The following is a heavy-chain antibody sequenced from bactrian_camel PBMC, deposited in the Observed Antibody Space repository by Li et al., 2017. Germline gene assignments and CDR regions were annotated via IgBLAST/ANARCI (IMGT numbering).Heavy chain of an antibody. Sequence: DVQLVESGGDLVQPGGSLRLSCAASGFTFRARDMSWVRQAPGKGHEWVSASNSGGGTYYALSVKGRFTISRDNAKNTLYLQMNGLKPEDTAVYYCDTGGGRTAARQWYFGYWGQGTQVTVS. CDR2: SNSGGGT. CDR3: DTGGGRTAARQWYFGY. V-gene: IGHV3S40*01. J-gene: IGHJ6*01. CDR1: GFTFRARD. D-gene: IGHD2*01.